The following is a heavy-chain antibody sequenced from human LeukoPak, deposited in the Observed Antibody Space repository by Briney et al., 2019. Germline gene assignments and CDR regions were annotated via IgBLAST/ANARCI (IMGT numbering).Heavy chain of an antibody. J-gene: IGHJ3*02. D-gene: IGHD3-22*01. Sequence: PGGSLRLSCAASGFTFSSYGMHWVRQAPGKGLEWVAFIRYDGSNKYYADSVKGRFTISRDNSKNTLYLQMNSLRAEDTAVYYCAKTFYYDSSGNVGAFDIWGQGTTVTVSS. CDR3: AKTFYYDSSGNVGAFDI. CDR1: GFTFSSYG. CDR2: IRYDGSNK. V-gene: IGHV3-30*02.